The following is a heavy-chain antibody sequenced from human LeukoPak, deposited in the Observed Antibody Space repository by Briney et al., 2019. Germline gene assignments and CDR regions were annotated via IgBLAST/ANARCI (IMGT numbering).Heavy chain of an antibody. D-gene: IGHD4-17*01. CDR1: GFTFGNYG. CDR2: ISYDGSSE. Sequence: GGSLRLSCAVSGFTFGNYGMHWVRQAPGKGLEWVALISYDGSSEYYAGSVKGRFTISRDNSKITVYLQMNSLKAEDTAVYYCTKELYNYGDYGAEGLDVGGQGTTVTVS. V-gene: IGHV3-30*18. J-gene: IGHJ6*02. CDR3: TKELYNYGDYGAEGLDV.